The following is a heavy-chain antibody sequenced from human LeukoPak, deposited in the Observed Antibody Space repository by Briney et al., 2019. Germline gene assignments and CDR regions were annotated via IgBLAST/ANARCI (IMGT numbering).Heavy chain of an antibody. V-gene: IGHV4-4*09. CDR3: ARLGCSSTSCPNYYYYYMDV. CDR1: GASTSSYS. J-gene: IGHJ6*03. Sequence: SERLSLTCTVAGASTSSYSWSWIRQPPGKGLEWIGYIYTIGSNNYHPFLKSRVTISVDTSKNQFSLKLSSVTAADTVVYYCARLGCSSTSCPNYYYYYMDVWGKGTTVTVSS. D-gene: IGHD2-2*01. CDR2: IYTIGSN.